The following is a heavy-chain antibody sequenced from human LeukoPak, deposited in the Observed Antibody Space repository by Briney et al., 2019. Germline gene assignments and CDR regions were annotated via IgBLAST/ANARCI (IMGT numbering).Heavy chain of an antibody. CDR2: VYTSGSP. CDR3: ARGGYGASSGFDY. J-gene: IGHJ4*02. Sequence: AETLSLTCTVSGGSISSYYWSWIWQPPGKGLGWIGRVYTSGSPNYNHSLESRVNMSVDTSKNQFSLNLSSVTAADTAVYYCARGGYGASSGFDYWGQGTLVTVSS. D-gene: IGHD4-23*01. CDR1: GGSISSYY. V-gene: IGHV4-4*07.